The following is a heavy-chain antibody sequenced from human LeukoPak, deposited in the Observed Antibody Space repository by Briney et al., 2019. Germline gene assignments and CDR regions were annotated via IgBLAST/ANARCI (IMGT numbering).Heavy chain of an antibody. CDR2: VSAYNGNT. D-gene: IGHD3-10*01. V-gene: IGHV1-18*01. CDR1: GYTFTSYG. CDR3: ARDQGVRGGYYYGMDV. J-gene: IGHJ6*02. Sequence: ASVKASCKASGYTFTSYGISWVRQAPGQGLEWMGWVSAYNGNTNYAQKLQGRVTMTTDTSTSTAYMELRSLRSDDTAVYYCARDQGVRGGYYYGMDVWGQGTTVTVSS.